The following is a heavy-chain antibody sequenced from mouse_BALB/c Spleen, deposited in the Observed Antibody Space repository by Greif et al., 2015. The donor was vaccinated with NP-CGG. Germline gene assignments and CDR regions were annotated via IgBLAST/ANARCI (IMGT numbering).Heavy chain of an antibody. J-gene: IGHJ4*01. D-gene: IGHD2-4*01. CDR3: ARPYFDYEDYYAMDY. Sequence: EVHLVESGGGLVQPGGSLRLSCATSGFTFTDYYMSWVLQPPGKALEWLGFIRNKANDYTTEYSASVKGRFTISRDNSQSILYPQMNTLRAEDSATYYCARPYFDYEDYYAMDYWGQGTSVTVSS. CDR1: GFTFTDYY. CDR2: IRNKANDYTT. V-gene: IGHV7-3*02.